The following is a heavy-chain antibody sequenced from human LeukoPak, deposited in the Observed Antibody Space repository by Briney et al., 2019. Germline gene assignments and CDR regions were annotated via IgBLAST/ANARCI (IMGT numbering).Heavy chain of an antibody. V-gene: IGHV1-3*01. Sequence: ASVKVSCKASGYIFTNYAMHWVRQAPGQRPEWMGWINSGNGDTKYSQTFRDRVTITRDTSASTAYMELSSLRSEDTAVYYCARGDCSNCYNTDVWGKGTTVTVS. CDR2: INSGNGDT. CDR1: GYIFTNYA. J-gene: IGHJ6*03. CDR3: ARGDCSNCYNTDV. D-gene: IGHD2-2*01.